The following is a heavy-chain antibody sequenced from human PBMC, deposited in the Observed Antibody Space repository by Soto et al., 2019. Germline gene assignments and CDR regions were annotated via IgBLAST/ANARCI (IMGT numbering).Heavy chain of an antibody. CDR2: ISSSSSYI. V-gene: IGHV3-21*01. J-gene: IGHJ5*02. Sequence: LXLSCAASGFTFSSYIMNWVRQAPGKGLEWVSSISSSSSYIYYADSVKGRFTISRDNAKNSLYLQMNSLRAEDTAVYYCARGRWFDPWGQGTLVTVSS. CDR1: GFTFSSYI. CDR3: ARGRWFDP.